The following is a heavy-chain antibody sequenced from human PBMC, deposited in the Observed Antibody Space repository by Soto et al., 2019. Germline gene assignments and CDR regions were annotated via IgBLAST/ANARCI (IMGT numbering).Heavy chain of an antibody. J-gene: IGHJ5*02. V-gene: IGHV4-34*01. D-gene: IGHD2-8*01. CDR3: ARGLMQP. Sequence: QVQLQQWGAGLLKPSETLSLTCAVYGGSFSGYYWSWIRQPPGKGLEWIGEINHSGSTNYNPSLKSRVPISVDTSKNQFSMKLSSVTAADTAVYYWARGLMQPWGRGTLVTVSS. CDR2: INHSGST. CDR1: GGSFSGYY.